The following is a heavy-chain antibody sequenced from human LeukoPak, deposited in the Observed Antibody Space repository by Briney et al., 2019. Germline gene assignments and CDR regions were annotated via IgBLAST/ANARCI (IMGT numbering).Heavy chain of an antibody. CDR1: GDSISSSSYY. D-gene: IGHD6-13*01. CDR3: ARGGIAAAGPSYYYGMDV. J-gene: IGHJ6*02. Sequence: PSETLSLTCIVSGDSISSSSYYWGWLRQPPGRGLEWLGDIHSSGSTHYYASLKSRVTISVDTSKNQFSLRLSSVTASDTAVYYCARGGIAAAGPSYYYGMDVWGQGTTVTVSS. V-gene: IGHV4-39*01. CDR2: IHSSGST.